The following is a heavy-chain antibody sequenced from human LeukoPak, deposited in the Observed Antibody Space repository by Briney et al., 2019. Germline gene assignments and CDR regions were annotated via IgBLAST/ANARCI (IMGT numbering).Heavy chain of an antibody. V-gene: IGHV1-3*02. CDR3: ARGYEGAFDY. D-gene: IGHD2-15*01. CDR2: SNTGNGNT. Sequence: ASVKVSCKASGYTFTSYAMHWVRQAPGQRPEWMGWSNTGNGNTKYSQGFQGRVTITRDTSASTAYMELGSLRSEDMAVYYCARGYEGAFDYWGQGTPVTVSS. CDR1: GYTFTSYA. J-gene: IGHJ4*02.